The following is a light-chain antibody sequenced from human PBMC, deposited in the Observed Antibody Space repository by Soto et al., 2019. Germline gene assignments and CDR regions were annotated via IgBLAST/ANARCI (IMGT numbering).Light chain of an antibody. Sequence: EVVMTQSPATLSVSPGERATLSCRASQSVSNTLAWYQQRAGQAPRLLIYGVSSRATGIPDRFSGSGSGADFTLTISTLEPEDSAVYYCQQYGTSPLTFGGGTKVDIK. V-gene: IGKV3-20*01. CDR3: QQYGTSPLT. J-gene: IGKJ4*01. CDR1: QSVSNT. CDR2: GVS.